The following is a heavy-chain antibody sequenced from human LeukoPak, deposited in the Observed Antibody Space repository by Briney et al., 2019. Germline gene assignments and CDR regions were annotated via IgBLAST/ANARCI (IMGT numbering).Heavy chain of an antibody. Sequence: GGSLRLSCVGSGFTSIAYALTWARQAPGKGLEWVSGISGGGVTTYYADSVKGRFTISRDSSKNTLYLQMNSLRAEDTAVYYCAKYGRFLEWLGSYYYYYGMDVWGQGTTVTVSS. D-gene: IGHD3-3*01. CDR3: AKYGRFLEWLGSYYYYYGMDV. CDR1: GFTSIAYA. J-gene: IGHJ6*02. CDR2: ISGGGVTT. V-gene: IGHV3-23*01.